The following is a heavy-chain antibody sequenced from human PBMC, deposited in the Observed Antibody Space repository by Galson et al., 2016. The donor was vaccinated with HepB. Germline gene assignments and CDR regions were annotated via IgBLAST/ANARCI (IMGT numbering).Heavy chain of an antibody. D-gene: IGHD3-10*01. CDR3: ARDNFDYSPGDDY. CDR2: ISYDGNIK. V-gene: IGHV3-30-3*01. Sequence: SLRLSCAASGFTFSSYAMHWVRQPPGKGLEWVAIISYDGNIKYYADSVKGRFTISRDNSKNTLYLQMHSLRAEDTAVYYCARDNFDYSPGDDYWGQGTLVTVSS. CDR1: GFTFSSYA. J-gene: IGHJ4*02.